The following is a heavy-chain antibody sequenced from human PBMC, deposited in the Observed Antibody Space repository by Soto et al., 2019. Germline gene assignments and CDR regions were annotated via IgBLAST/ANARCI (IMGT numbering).Heavy chain of an antibody. CDR1: GGSISSYY. CDR3: ARIPSSRYGNWFDP. V-gene: IGHV4-59*01. D-gene: IGHD6-13*01. Sequence: QVQLRESGPGLVKPSETLSLTCTVSGGSISSYYWGWIRQPPGKGLEWIGYIYYSGSTNYNPSLKRRVSISLDTSKNQFSLKLTSVTAADTALYYCARIPSSRYGNWFDPWGQGTLVTVSS. J-gene: IGHJ5*02. CDR2: IYYSGST.